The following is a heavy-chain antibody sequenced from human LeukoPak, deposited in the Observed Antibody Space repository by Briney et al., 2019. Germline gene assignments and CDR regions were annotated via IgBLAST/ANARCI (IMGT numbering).Heavy chain of an antibody. CDR3: ATYDFWSGYYQNYYFDY. CDR2: ISAYNGNT. J-gene: IGHJ4*02. Sequence: GASVKVSCKASGYTFTSYGISWVRQAPGQGLEWMGWISAYNGNTNYAQKLQGRVTMTTDTSTSTAYLELRSLRSDDTAVYYCATYDFWSGYYQNYYFDYWGQGTLVTVSS. CDR1: GYTFTSYG. V-gene: IGHV1-18*01. D-gene: IGHD3-3*01.